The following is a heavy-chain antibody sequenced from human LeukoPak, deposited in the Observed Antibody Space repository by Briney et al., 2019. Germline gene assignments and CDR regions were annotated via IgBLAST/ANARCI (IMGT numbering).Heavy chain of an antibody. CDR2: IRSDTGT. Sequence: GGSLRLSCAASGLSVSHNYMTWVRQAPGKGLQWVSMIRSDTGTDYADSVKGRFTISRDSSNNTLFLQMNSLRAEDTAVYYCARESNRRLHYYGIDVWGLGTTVTVSS. CDR3: ARESNRRLHYYGIDV. D-gene: IGHD2-15*01. CDR1: GLSVSHNY. J-gene: IGHJ6*02. V-gene: IGHV3-66*01.